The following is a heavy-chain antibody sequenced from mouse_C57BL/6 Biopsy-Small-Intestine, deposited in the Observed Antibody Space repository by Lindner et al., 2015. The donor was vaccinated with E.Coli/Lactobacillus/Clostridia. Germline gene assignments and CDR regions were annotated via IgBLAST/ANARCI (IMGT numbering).Heavy chain of an antibody. CDR3: ARDSGLEKGYFDY. CDR2: IQSGNNKP. J-gene: IGHJ2*01. CDR1: GYIFSAYT. V-gene: IGHV1-84*02. D-gene: IGHD3-1*01. Sequence: SVKVSCKASGYIFSAYTIHWVRQAPGQSLEWMGWIQSGNNKPRYSQKFQNRVTITRDTSASTAYMEMSSLRSEDTAVYYCARDSGLEKGYFDYWGQGTLVTVSS.